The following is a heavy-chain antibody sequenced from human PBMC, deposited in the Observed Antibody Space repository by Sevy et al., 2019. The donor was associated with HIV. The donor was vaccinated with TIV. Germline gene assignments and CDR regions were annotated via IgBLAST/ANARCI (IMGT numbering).Heavy chain of an antibody. D-gene: IGHD3-10*01. Sequence: GGSLRLSCAASGFTFSSYAMHWVRQAPGKGLEWVAVISYDGSNKYYADSVKGRFTISRDNSKNTLYLQMNSLGAEDTAVYYCAREELWFGAITYTFDYWGQGTLVTVSS. CDR2: ISYDGSNK. V-gene: IGHV3-30-3*01. CDR3: AREELWFGAITYTFDY. CDR1: GFTFSSYA. J-gene: IGHJ4*02.